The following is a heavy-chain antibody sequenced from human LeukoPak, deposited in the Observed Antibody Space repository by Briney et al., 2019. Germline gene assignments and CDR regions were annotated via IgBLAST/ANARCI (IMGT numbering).Heavy chain of an antibody. CDR3: ARDQTGDSPDY. D-gene: IGHD2-15*01. V-gene: IGHV3-7*04. J-gene: IGHJ4*02. CDR1: GFTFSDSW. CDR2: INQDGSRT. Sequence: GGSLRLSCAASGFTFSDSWLTWVRQAPGNGLEWVANINQDGSRTSYVDSVRGRFTISRDNAKNTLYLQMNSLRAEDTGVYYCARDQTGDSPDYWGQGTLVTVSS.